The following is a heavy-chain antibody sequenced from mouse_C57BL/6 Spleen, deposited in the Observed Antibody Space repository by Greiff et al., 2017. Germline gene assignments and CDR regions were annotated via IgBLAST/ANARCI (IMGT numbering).Heavy chain of an antibody. CDR2: IYPGDGDT. D-gene: IGHD1-1*01. Sequence: QVQLKESGAELVKPGASVKISCKASGYAFSSYWMNWVKQRPGKGLEWIGQIYPGDGDTNYNGKVKGKATLTADKSSTTAYMQISRLTSEDAAVYVCARSGGSSSAWFAYWGQGTLVTVSA. CDR1: GYAFSSYW. V-gene: IGHV1-80*01. CDR3: ARSGGSSSAWFAY. J-gene: IGHJ3*01.